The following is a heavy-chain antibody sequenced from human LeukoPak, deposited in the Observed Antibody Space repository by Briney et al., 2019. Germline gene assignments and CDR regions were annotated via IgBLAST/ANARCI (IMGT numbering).Heavy chain of an antibody. CDR3: ARVGAARPYYYYYYMDV. Sequence: SETLSLTCTVAGGSISSSNHYWAWIRQPPGKGLEWIGSIYYSGSTYYNPSLKSRVTISVDTSKNQFSLKLSSVTAADTAVYYCARVGAARPYYYYYYMDVWGKGTTVAVSS. V-gene: IGHV4-39*07. D-gene: IGHD6-6*01. CDR2: IYYSGST. CDR1: GGSISSSNHY. J-gene: IGHJ6*03.